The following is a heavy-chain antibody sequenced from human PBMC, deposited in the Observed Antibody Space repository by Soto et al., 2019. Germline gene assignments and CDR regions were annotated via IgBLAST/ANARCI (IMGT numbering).Heavy chain of an antibody. D-gene: IGHD1-26*01. CDR2: FDPEDGET. J-gene: IGHJ6*02. CDR1: GYTLTELS. V-gene: IGHV1-24*01. CDR3: ATFKWELLRGNLRYYYGMDV. Sequence: QVQLVQSGAEVKKPGASVKVSCKVSGYTLTELSMHWVRQAPGKGLEWMGGFDPEDGETIYAQKFQGRVTMTEDTSTDTAYIELSSLRSEDTAVYYCATFKWELLRGNLRYYYGMDVWGQGTTVTVSS.